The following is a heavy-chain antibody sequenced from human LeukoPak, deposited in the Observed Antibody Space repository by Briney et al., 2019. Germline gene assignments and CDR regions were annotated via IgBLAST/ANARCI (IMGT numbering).Heavy chain of an antibody. CDR3: ARMSMVRGVINDY. CDR1: GFTVSSNY. D-gene: IGHD3-10*01. V-gene: IGHV3-53*01. Sequence: PGGSLRLSCAASGFTVSSNYMSWVRQAPGKGLAWVSVIYSGGSTYYADSVKGRFTISRDNSKNTLYLQMNSLRAEDTAVYYCARMSMVRGVINDYWGQGTLVTVSS. J-gene: IGHJ4*02. CDR2: IYSGGST.